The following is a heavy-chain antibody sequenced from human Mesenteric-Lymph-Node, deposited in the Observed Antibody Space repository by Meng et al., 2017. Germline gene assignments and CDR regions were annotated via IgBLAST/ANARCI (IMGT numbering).Heavy chain of an antibody. CDR2: ISGSGGSA. CDR1: GFTFSSYA. D-gene: IGHD3-10*01. CDR3: AKEGSREISTYDY. V-gene: IGHV3-23*01. Sequence: EVQLLESGGGLVQHGGSLRLSCAASGFTFSSYAMSWVRQAPGKGLEWVSAISGSGGSAYYADSVKGRSTISRDNSKNTLYLQMNSLRAEDTAVYYCAKEGSREISTYDYWGQGTLVTVSS. J-gene: IGHJ4*02.